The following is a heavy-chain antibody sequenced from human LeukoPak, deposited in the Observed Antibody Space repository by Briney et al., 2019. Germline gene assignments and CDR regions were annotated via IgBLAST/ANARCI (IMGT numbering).Heavy chain of an antibody. Sequence: GGSLRLSCAASGFTFSSYSMNWVRQAPGKGLEWVSYISSSSSTIYYADSVKGRFTISRDNAKNSLYLQMNSLRAEDTAVYYCAREPRRAVAGTRGSGFDYWGQGTLVTVSS. V-gene: IGHV3-48*04. D-gene: IGHD6-19*01. CDR2: ISSSSSTI. CDR1: GFTFSSYS. J-gene: IGHJ4*02. CDR3: AREPRRAVAGTRGSGFDY.